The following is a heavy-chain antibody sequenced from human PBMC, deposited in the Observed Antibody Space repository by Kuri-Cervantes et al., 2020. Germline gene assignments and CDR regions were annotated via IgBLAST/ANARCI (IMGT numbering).Heavy chain of an antibody. J-gene: IGHJ6*02. V-gene: IGHV4-30-4*01. CDR2: IYYSGST. CDR1: GGSISSGDYY. Sequence: SETLSLTCTVSGGSISSGDYYWSWIRQPPGKGLEWIGYIYYSGSTYYNPSLKSRVTISVDTSKNQFSLKLSSVTAADTAVYYCAREVGDYDLNYYYYGMDVWGQGTTVTVSS. D-gene: IGHD5-12*01. CDR3: AREVGDYDLNYYYYGMDV.